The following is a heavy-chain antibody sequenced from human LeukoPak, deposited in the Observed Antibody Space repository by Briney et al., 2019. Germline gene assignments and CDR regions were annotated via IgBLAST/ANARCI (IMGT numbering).Heavy chain of an antibody. CDR3: ARAYSGSYRTVSGYFDY. D-gene: IGHD1-26*01. CDR1: GYTFTGYY. Sequence: GASVKVSCKASGYTFTGYYMHWVRQAPGQGLEWMGWINPNSGGTNYAQKFQGRVTMTRDTSISTAYMELSRLRSDDTAVYYCARAYSGSYRTVSGYFDYWGQGTLVTVSS. V-gene: IGHV1-2*02. CDR2: INPNSGGT. J-gene: IGHJ4*02.